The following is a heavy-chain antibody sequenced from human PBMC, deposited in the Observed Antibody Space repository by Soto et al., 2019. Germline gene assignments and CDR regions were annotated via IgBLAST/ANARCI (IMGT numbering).Heavy chain of an antibody. J-gene: IGHJ5*02. Sequence: QVQLQESGPGLVKPSETLALTCTVSGDSVRSGNYYWSWIRQPPGKGLDWIGYIYYRGSFSYNPSLKRRVPMSVDTSKNQFSLKLSAVTAADTAVYYCARGYPVPAAPYSWFDPWGQGTLVTVSS. CDR1: GDSVRSGNYY. CDR2: IYYRGSF. V-gene: IGHV4-61*01. D-gene: IGHD2-2*01. CDR3: ARGYPVPAAPYSWFDP.